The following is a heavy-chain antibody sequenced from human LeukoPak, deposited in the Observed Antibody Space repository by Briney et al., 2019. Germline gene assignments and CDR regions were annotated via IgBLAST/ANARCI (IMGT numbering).Heavy chain of an antibody. CDR3: ARDRVNSSGYPYFDY. Sequence: ASVKVSCKPSGYTFTSYAISWVRQAPGQGLEWMGGIIPIFGTANYAQRFQGRVTITADESTSTAYMELSSLRSEDTAVYYCARDRVNSSGYPYFDYWGQGTLVTVSS. V-gene: IGHV1-69*13. D-gene: IGHD3-22*01. CDR2: IIPIFGTA. CDR1: GYTFTSYA. J-gene: IGHJ4*02.